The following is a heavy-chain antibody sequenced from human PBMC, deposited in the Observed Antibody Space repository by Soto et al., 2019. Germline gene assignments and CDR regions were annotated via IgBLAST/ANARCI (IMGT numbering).Heavy chain of an antibody. D-gene: IGHD6-19*01. V-gene: IGHV3-30*18. CDR3: AKGRLGVAEESDY. CDR1: GFPFPDYA. CDR2: ISYDGINK. J-gene: IGHJ4*02. Sequence: GGSLRLSCAAAGFPFPDYALFWFRQAPGKGPEWVAVISYDGINKYYADSVKGRFTISRDNSKDTLDLQMNSLRAEDTALYYCAKGRLGVAEESDYWGQGT.